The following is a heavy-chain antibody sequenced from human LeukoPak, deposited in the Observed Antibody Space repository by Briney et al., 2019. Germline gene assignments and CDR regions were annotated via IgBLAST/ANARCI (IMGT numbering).Heavy chain of an antibody. CDR3: AKGPLIAVAGNTWEY. Sequence: GGSLRLSCAASGFTFSSYAMTWVRQAPGMGLEWVSAISGSGVSTYYADSVKGRFTISRDNSKNTLHLQMNSLRAQDRAVYYCAKGPLIAVAGNTWEYWGQGTLVTVSS. CDR2: ISGSGVST. V-gene: IGHV3-23*01. D-gene: IGHD6-19*01. CDR1: GFTFSSYA. J-gene: IGHJ1*01.